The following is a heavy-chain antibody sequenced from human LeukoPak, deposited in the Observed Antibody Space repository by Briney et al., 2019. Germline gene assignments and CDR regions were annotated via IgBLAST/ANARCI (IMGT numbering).Heavy chain of an antibody. V-gene: IGHV4-61*02. CDR2: IYTSGST. J-gene: IGHJ6*03. CDR1: GCSISSGSYY. D-gene: IGHD3-22*01. Sequence: SQTLSLTCTVSGCSISSGSYYWSWIRQPAGKGLEWIGRIYTSGSTNYNPSLKSRVTISVDTSKNQFSLKLSSVTAADTAVYYCARVIRTYYYDSSGYSYYYYMDVWGKGTTVTVSS. CDR3: ARVIRTYYYDSSGYSYYYYMDV.